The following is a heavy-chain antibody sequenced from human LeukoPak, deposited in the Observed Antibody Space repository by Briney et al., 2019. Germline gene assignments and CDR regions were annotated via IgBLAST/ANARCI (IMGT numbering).Heavy chain of an antibody. CDR2: ISGSGGST. CDR3: ANGGYYPPDAFDI. CDR1: GFTFSSYA. D-gene: IGHD3-3*01. J-gene: IGHJ3*02. V-gene: IGHV3-23*01. Sequence: GGSLRLSCAASGFTFSSYAMSWVRQAPGKGLEWVSAISGSGGSTYYADSVKGRFTISRDNSKNTLYLQMNSLRAEDTAVYYCANGGYYPPDAFDIWGQGTMVTVSS.